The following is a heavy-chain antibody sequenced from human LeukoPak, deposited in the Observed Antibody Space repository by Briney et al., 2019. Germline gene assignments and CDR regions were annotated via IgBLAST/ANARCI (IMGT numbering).Heavy chain of an antibody. Sequence: GGSLTLSCAASGFSFTIAHMSWVRQAPGKGLEWVARIKSKAEGGTTDYAAAVEGRFTISRDDSRNMLYLQMSSLKTDDAAMYYCTTDGFVKYRLPPGMGHWGRGTLVTVSS. CDR1: GFSFTIAH. D-gene: IGHD5-18*01. CDR2: IKSKAEGGTT. J-gene: IGHJ4*02. CDR3: TTDGFVKYRLPPGMGH. V-gene: IGHV3-15*01.